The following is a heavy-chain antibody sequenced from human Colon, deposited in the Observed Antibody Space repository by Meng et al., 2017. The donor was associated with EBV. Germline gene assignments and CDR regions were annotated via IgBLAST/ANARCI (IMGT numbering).Heavy chain of an antibody. CDR2: ISHSGTT. Sequence: QGWGHGLVKASETLSLNCAVSGGCIDSDNVWNWVRQTPGKGLEWIGEISHSGTTNYNPSLKSRVTISIDKSKNQFSLKLTSVTAADTAVYYCARDYYASGFVFDLWGQGTLVTVSS. V-gene: IGHV4-4*02. CDR1: GGCIDSDNV. CDR3: ARDYYASGFVFDL. D-gene: IGHD3-10*01. J-gene: IGHJ5*02.